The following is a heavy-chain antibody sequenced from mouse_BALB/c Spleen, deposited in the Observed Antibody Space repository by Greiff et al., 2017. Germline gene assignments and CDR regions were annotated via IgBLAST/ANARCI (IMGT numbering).Heavy chain of an antibody. CDR2: IYPGGGYT. CDR1: GYTFTNYW. CDR3: ARRDGSSYAMDY. Sequence: VQLQQSGAELVRPGTSVKISCKASGYTFTNYWLGWVKQRPGHGLEWIGDIYPGGGYTNYNEKFKGKATLTADTSSSTAYMQLSSLTSEDSAVYFCARRDGSSYAMDYWGQGTSVTVSS. J-gene: IGHJ4*01. D-gene: IGHD1-1*01. V-gene: IGHV1-63*02.